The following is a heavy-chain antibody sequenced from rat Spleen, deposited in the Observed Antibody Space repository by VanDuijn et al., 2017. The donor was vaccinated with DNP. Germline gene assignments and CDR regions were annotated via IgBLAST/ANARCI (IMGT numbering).Heavy chain of an antibody. CDR2: ITSSGGST. CDR3: ARRAGYNRDYYAMDA. D-gene: IGHD1-4*01. J-gene: IGHJ4*01. CDR1: GFTFNNYW. Sequence: EVQLVASGGDLVQPGRSLKLSCVASGFTFNNYWMTWIRQVPGKGLEWVASITSSGGSTYYPDSVKGRFTISRDNAKNTLYLQMNSLRSEDTATYYCARRAGYNRDYYAMDAWGQGTSVTVSS. V-gene: IGHV5-31*01.